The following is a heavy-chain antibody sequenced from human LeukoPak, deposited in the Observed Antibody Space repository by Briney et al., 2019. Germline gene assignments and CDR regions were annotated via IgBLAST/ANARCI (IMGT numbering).Heavy chain of an antibody. D-gene: IGHD3-3*01. CDR3: ARNPPPDFGVVNNWFDP. CDR1: GGTFSSYT. Sequence: GASVKVSCKASGGTFSSYTISWVRQAPGQGLEWMGRIIPILGIANYAQKFQGRVTITADKSTSTAYMELSSLRSEDTAVYNCARNPPPDFGVVNNWFDPWGQGTLVTVSS. V-gene: IGHV1-69*02. CDR2: IIPILGIA. J-gene: IGHJ5*02.